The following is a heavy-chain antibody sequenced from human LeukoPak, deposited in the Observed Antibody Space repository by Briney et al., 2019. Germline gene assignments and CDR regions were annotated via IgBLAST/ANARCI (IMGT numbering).Heavy chain of an antibody. CDR3: AKEKGYCSSTSCSAFDY. CDR2: ISGSGSST. V-gene: IGHV3-23*01. CDR1: GFTFSSYA. Sequence: GGSLRLSCAASGFTFSSYAMSWVRQAPGKGLEWVSAISGSGSSTYYADSVKGRFTISRDNSKNTLYLQMNSLRAEDTAVYYCAKEKGYCSSTSCSAFDYWGQGTLVTVSS. J-gene: IGHJ4*02. D-gene: IGHD2-2*01.